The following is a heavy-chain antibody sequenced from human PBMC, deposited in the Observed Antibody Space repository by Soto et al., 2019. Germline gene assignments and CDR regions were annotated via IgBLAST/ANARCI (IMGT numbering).Heavy chain of an antibody. D-gene: IGHD1-1*01. CDR2: MNPNSGNT. J-gene: IGHJ6*03. V-gene: IGHV1-8*01. CDR3: ARAGTTGPYYYYMDV. Sequence: ASVKVSCKASGYTFTSYDINWVRQATGQGLEWMGWMNPNSGNTGYAQKFQGRVTMTTDTSTSTAYTELSSLRSEDTAVYYCARAGTTGPYYYYMDVWGKGTTVTVSS. CDR1: GYTFTSYD.